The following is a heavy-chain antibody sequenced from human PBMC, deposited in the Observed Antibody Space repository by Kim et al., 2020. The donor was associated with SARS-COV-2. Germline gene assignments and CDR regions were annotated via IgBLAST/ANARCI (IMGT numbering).Heavy chain of an antibody. V-gene: IGHV3-21*01. CDR1: GFTFSSYS. J-gene: IGHJ6*02. D-gene: IGHD4-17*01. CDR2: ISSSSSYI. Sequence: GGSLRLSCAASGFTFSSYSMNWVRQAPGKGLEWVSSISSSSSYIYYADSVKGRFTISRDNAKNSLYLQMNSLRAEDTAVYYCASLRRYGDYGGYYYYGMDVWGQGTTVTVSS. CDR3: ASLRRYGDYGGYYYYGMDV.